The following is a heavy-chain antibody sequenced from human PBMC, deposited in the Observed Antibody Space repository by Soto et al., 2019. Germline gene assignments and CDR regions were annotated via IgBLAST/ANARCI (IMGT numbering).Heavy chain of an antibody. D-gene: IGHD3-10*01. Sequence: VPLVESGGGLVKPGGSLRLSCAASGFTFSSYSMNWVRQAPGKGLEWVSSISSSSSYIYYADSVKGRFTISRDNAKNSLYLQMNSLRAEDTAVYYCARDLGYYGSGSYLYYFDYWGQGTLVTVSS. J-gene: IGHJ4*02. CDR2: ISSSSSYI. V-gene: IGHV3-21*01. CDR1: GFTFSSYS. CDR3: ARDLGYYGSGSYLYYFDY.